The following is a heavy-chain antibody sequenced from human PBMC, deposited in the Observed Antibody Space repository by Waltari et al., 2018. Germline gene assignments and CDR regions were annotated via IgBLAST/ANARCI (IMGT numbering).Heavy chain of an antibody. CDR3: TRGGNYDFWSHSPFVDP. D-gene: IGHD3-3*01. V-gene: IGHV4-34*01. CDR2: VRHPGNT. Sequence: QVQLQQWGAGLLKPSETLSLTCSVSGASFSAYYWGWVRHVPGKGREWIGQVRHPGNTNYNPSLQSRVTLSIDTTSKQFSLKVFSVTAADTGLYFCTRGGNYDFWSHSPFVDPWGQGTQVIVSS. J-gene: IGHJ5*02. CDR1: GASFSAYY.